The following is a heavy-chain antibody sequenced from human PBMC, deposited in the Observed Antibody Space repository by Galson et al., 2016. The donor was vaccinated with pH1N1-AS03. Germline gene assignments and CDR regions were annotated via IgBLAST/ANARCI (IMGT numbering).Heavy chain of an antibody. CDR1: GFTFNNYA. V-gene: IGHV3-23*01. CDR3: AKVPYSYDKSVFNS. D-gene: IGHD3-22*01. J-gene: IGHJ4*02. Sequence: SLRLSCATSGFTFNNYAMNWVRQAPGKGLEWVSTISGNGANTYYGDSVRGRFTISRDNSKGTLYLQMNSLRAEDTAIYYCAKVPYSYDKSVFNSWGQGTLVTVSS. CDR2: ISGNGANT.